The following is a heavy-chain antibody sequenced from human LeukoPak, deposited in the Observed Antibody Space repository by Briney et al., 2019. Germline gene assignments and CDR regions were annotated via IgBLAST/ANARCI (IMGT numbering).Heavy chain of an antibody. V-gene: IGHV1-24*01. J-gene: IGHJ5*02. CDR1: GYTVPELS. CDR3: AAVLYSSNLAWFDP. D-gene: IGHD6-13*01. Sequence: ASVRVSCKVSGYTVPELSMNWVRQAPGKGLEWMGGFDFEAGETIYAQKFRGRFTMTEDSSVNIAYMELNSLISEDTAVYYCAAVLYSSNLAWFDPWGQGTLVTVSS. CDR2: FDFEAGET.